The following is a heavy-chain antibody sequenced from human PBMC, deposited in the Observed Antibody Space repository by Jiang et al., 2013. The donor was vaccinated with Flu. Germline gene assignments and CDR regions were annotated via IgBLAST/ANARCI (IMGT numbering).Heavy chain of an antibody. CDR3: ARGRGYGEYDFDY. CDR2: SIPIFGTA. Sequence: SGDTFSSYSISWVRQAPGQGLEWMEGSIPIFGTANYAQKFQGRFTLTADESTSTAYMELSSLRSEDTAVYYCARGRGYGEYDFDYWGQGTLVTVSS. V-gene: IGHV1-69*01. CDR1: GDTFSSYS. J-gene: IGHJ4*02. D-gene: IGHD4-17*01.